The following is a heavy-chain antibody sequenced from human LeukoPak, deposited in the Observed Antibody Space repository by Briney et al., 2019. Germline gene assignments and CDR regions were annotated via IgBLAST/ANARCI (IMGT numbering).Heavy chain of an antibody. J-gene: IGHJ4*02. CDR2: IYHSGST. V-gene: IGHV4-30-2*02. CDR1: SGSISSGGYS. D-gene: IGHD3-22*01. Sequence: PSQTLSLTCAVSSGSISSGGYSWSWIRQPPGKGLEWIGYIYHSGSTYYNPSLKSRVTISVDTSKNQFSLKLSSVTAADAAMYYCARLYYDSSGQYYFDYWGQGTLVTVSS. CDR3: ARLYYDSSGQYYFDY.